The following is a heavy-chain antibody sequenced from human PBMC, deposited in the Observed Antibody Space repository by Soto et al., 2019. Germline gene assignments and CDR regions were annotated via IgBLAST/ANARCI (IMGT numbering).Heavy chain of an antibody. Sequence: EVQLLESGGGLVQPGGSLRLSCAASGFSFSTYAMSWVRLAPGKGLEWVSGISGSGATTFGPDSVKGRFTISRDNSKNTLYLQMSSLRPEDTAVYYCARIVRAYMITFGEFDFWGQGTMVTVSS. CDR3: ARIVRAYMITFGEFDF. J-gene: IGHJ3*01. CDR2: ISGSGATT. V-gene: IGHV3-23*01. CDR1: GFSFSTYA. D-gene: IGHD3-16*01.